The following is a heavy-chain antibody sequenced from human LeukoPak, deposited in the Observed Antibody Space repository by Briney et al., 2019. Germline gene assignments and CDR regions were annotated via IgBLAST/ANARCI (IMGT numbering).Heavy chain of an antibody. Sequence: SPNASSEPSRYTSSTYGITWGPQAPRHQLKAMRWISASNGNTNYAQKLQARVTMTTDTSTSTAYMELRSLRSDDTAVYYCAREGDMVRGVRSYYYGMDVWGKGTTVTVSS. CDR3: AREGDMVRGVRSYYYGMDV. CDR1: RYTSSTYG. CDR2: ISASNGNT. J-gene: IGHJ6*04. D-gene: IGHD3-10*01. V-gene: IGHV1-18*04.